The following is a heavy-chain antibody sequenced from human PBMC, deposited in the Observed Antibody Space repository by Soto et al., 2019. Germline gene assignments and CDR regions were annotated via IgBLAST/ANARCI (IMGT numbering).Heavy chain of an antibody. V-gene: IGHV4-30-4*01. CDR1: GGSISSGDYY. CDR3: ARVDCGGDCYPANWFDP. Sequence: SETLSLTCTVSGGSISSGDYYWSWIRQPPGKGLEWIGYIYYSGSTYYNPSLKSRVTISVDTSKNQFSLKLSSVTAADTAVYYCARVDCGGDCYPANWFDPWGQGTLVTVSS. D-gene: IGHD2-21*02. J-gene: IGHJ5*02. CDR2: IYYSGST.